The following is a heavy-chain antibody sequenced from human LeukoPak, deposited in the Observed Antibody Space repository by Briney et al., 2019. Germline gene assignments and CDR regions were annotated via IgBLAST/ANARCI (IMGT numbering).Heavy chain of an antibody. V-gene: IGHV1-2*04. Sequence: GASVKVSCKASGYTFTGYYMHWVRQAPGQGLEWMGWINPNSGGTNYAQKFQGWVTMTRDTSISTAYMELSRLRSDDTAVYYCAREIPYPDCSSSGCYGPWDYWGQGTLVLVSS. J-gene: IGHJ4*02. D-gene: IGHD2-2*01. CDR2: INPNSGGT. CDR3: AREIPYPDCSSSGCYGPWDY. CDR1: GYTFTGYY.